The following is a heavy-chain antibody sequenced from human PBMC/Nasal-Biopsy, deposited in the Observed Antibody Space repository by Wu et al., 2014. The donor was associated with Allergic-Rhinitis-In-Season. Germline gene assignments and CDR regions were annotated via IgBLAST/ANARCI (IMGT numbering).Heavy chain of an antibody. CDR2: ISGSGGST. Sequence: SGISGSGGSTYYADSVKGRFTISRDNAKNSLYLQMNSLRAEDTAVYYCARDYSGTTLRYWFDPWGPGNPGHRLL. CDR3: ARDYSGTTLRYWFDP. D-gene: IGHD1-7*01. J-gene: IGHJ5*02. V-gene: IGHV3-23*01.